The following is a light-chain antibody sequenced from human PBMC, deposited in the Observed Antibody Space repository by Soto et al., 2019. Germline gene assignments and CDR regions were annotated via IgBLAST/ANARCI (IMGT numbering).Light chain of an antibody. V-gene: IGKV3-20*01. Sequence: EIVMTQSPATLSVSPGEAATLSCRATQIISINLAWYQHKPGQAPRLLIYDASNRATGIPARFSGSGSGTDFTLTISRLEPEDFAVYYCQQYGSSPPITFGQGTRLEIK. CDR3: QQYGSSPPIT. J-gene: IGKJ5*01. CDR2: DAS. CDR1: QIISIN.